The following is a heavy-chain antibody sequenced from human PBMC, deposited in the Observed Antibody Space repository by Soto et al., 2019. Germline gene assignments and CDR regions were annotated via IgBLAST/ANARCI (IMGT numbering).Heavy chain of an antibody. CDR2: IVVGSGNT. Sequence: QMPLVQSGPEVKKPGTSVKVSCKASGFTFTSSAVQWVRQARGQRLEWIGWIVVGSGNTNYAQKFQERVTITRDMSTCTAYMELSSLRSEDTAVYYCAADGGYYDSSGSEYFQHWGQGTLVTVSS. CDR1: GFTFTSSA. J-gene: IGHJ1*01. V-gene: IGHV1-58*01. CDR3: AADGGYYDSSGSEYFQH. D-gene: IGHD3-22*01.